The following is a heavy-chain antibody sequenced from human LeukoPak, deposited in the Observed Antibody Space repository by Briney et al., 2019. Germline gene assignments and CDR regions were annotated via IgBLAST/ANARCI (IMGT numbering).Heavy chain of an antibody. CDR3: ARGGLDYFDS. J-gene: IGHJ4*02. V-gene: IGHV4-38-2*02. CDR2: ISHSGST. Sequence: PSETLSLTCTVSGGSVTDYYWGWIRQPPGKGLEWIATISHSGSTYYNPSLKSQVTISVDTSKNQFSLKLSSVTAADTAVYYCARGGLDYFDSWGQGTLVTVSS. CDR1: GGSVTDYY. D-gene: IGHD6-19*01.